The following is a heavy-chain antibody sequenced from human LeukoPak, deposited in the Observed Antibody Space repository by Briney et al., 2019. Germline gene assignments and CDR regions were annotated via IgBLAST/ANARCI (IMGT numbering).Heavy chain of an antibody. CDR1: GYTFTSYG. V-gene: IGHV1-18*01. D-gene: IGHD2-2*02. J-gene: IGHJ6*02. CDR2: ISAYNGNT. Sequence: ASVKVSCKASGYTFTSYGISWVRQAPGQGLEWMGWISAYNGNTNYAQKLQGRVTMTTDTSTSTAYMELRSLRSDVTAVYYCARIVVVPAAISPYYYGMDVWGQGTTVTVSS. CDR3: ARIVVVPAAISPYYYGMDV.